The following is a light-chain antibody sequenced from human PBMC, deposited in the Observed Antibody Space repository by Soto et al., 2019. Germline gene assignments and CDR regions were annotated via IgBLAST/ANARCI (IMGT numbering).Light chain of an antibody. CDR2: AAS. CDR1: QSISTY. CDR3: QQSSRTPYI. J-gene: IGKJ2*01. V-gene: IGKV1-39*01. Sequence: IQLTQSPSSLSASVGDTVTITCRASQSISTYLNWYQHKPGKAPKLVIQAASTLLSGVPPRFSGSGSETDFTLTITSLRPEDFATYYCQQSSRTPYIFGQGTNLEIK.